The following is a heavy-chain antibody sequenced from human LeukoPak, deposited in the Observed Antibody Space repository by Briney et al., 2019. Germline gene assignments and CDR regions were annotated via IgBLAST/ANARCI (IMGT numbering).Heavy chain of an antibody. Sequence: SETLSLTCTVSGGSISSYYWSWIRQPPGKGLEWIRYIYTSGSTNYNPSLKSRVTISVDTSKNQFSLKLSSVTAADTAVYYCARTVYGSGSYYNPDYYKDVWGKGTTVTVSS. V-gene: IGHV4-4*09. CDR3: ARTVYGSGSYYNPDYYKDV. CDR1: GGSISSYY. J-gene: IGHJ6*03. CDR2: IYTSGST. D-gene: IGHD3-10*01.